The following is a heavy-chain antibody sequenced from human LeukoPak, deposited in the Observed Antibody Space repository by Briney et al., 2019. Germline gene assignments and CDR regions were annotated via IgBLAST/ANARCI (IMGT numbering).Heavy chain of an antibody. D-gene: IGHD6-6*01. Sequence: SETLSLTCTVSGYSINSGYYWGWVRQPPGKGLEWIGTIYHTGSTKYNPSLKSRVTLSVDTSRNQFSLRLSSVTAADTAVYYCARGFPYSASSGGIDSWGQGTLVTVYS. V-gene: IGHV4-38-2*02. CDR1: GYSINSGYY. J-gene: IGHJ4*02. CDR2: IYHTGST. CDR3: ARGFPYSASSGGIDS.